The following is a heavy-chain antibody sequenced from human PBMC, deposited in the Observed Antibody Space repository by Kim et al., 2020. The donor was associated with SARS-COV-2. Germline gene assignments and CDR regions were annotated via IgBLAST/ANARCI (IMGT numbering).Heavy chain of an antibody. CDR3: ARGGDSSGYYLTWFDY. V-gene: IGHV1-69*01. Sequence: KFQGRVTITADESTSTAYMELSSLRSEDTAVYYCARGGDSSGYYLTWFDYWGQGTLVTVSS. D-gene: IGHD3-22*01. J-gene: IGHJ4*02.